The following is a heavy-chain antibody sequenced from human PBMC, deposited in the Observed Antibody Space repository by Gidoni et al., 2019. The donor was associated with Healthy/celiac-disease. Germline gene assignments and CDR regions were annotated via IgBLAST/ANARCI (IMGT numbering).Heavy chain of an antibody. V-gene: IGHV3-48*01. D-gene: IGHD4-17*01. CDR1: GFTFSSYS. CDR3: ARGSYGDYYYGMDV. J-gene: IGHJ6*02. CDR2: ISSSSSTI. Sequence: EVQLVESGGGLVQPGGSLRLSCAASGFTFSSYSMNWFRQAPGKGLEWVSYISSSSSTIYYADSVKGRFTISRDNAKNSLYLQMNSLRAEDTAVYYCARGSYGDYYYGMDVWGQGTTVTVSS.